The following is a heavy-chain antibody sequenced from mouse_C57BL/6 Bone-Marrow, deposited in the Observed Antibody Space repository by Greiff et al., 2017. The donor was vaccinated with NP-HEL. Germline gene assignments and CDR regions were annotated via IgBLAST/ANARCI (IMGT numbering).Heavy chain of an antibody. CDR1: GYTFTDYY. CDR3: AREAYYYGSSYGGAMDY. J-gene: IGHJ4*01. D-gene: IGHD1-1*01. CDR2: INPNNGGT. Sequence: EVQLQQSGPELVKPGASVKISCKASGYTFTDYYMNWVKQSHGKSLEWIGDINPNNGGTSYKQKFKGKATLTVDKSSSTAYMELRSLTSEDSAVYYCAREAYYYGSSYGGAMDYWGQGTSVTVSS. V-gene: IGHV1-26*01.